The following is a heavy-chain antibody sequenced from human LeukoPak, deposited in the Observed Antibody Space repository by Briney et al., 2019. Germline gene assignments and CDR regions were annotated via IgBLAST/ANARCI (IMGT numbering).Heavy chain of an antibody. V-gene: IGHV4-59*08. CDR1: DGSISGYH. D-gene: IGHD1-14*01. J-gene: IGHJ4*02. CDR3: ARRVYYHNRPAYDY. Sequence: SETLSLTCTVSDGSISGYHWSWIRQPPGKGLEWIGYIYYTETTNYNPSLERRVTMSVDTSKNQFSLKLTSVTAADTAVYYCARRVYYHNRPAYDYWGQGTLVTVSS. CDR2: IYYTETT.